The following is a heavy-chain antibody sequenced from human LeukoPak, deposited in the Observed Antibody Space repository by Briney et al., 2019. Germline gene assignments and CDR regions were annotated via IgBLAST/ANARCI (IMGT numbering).Heavy chain of an antibody. CDR1: GGSISSHY. CDR2: IHYRGDT. J-gene: IGHJ4*02. D-gene: IGHD4-17*01. V-gene: IGHV4-59*11. Sequence: SETLSPTCNVSGGSISSHYWSWIRQPPGKGLEWIGYIHYRGDTDYYPSLKSRIAISIDSSKTQFSLRLSSVTAADTAIYYCARSRGSTSTHYGLLFDIWGLGTLVTVSS. CDR3: ARSRGSTSTHYGLLFDI.